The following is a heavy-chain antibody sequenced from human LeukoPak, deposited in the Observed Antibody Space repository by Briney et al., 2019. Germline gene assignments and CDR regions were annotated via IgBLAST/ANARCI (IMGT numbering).Heavy chain of an antibody. CDR2: ISSNGGST. CDR3: AREVVVVRNAFDI. D-gene: IGHD3-22*01. J-gene: IGHJ3*02. CDR1: GFTFSSYA. V-gene: IGHV3-64*01. Sequence: PGGSLRLSCAASGFTFSSYAMHWVRQAPGKGLEYVSAISSNGGSTYYANSVKGRFTISRDNSKNTLYLQMGSLRAEDMAVYYCAREVVVVRNAFDIWGQGTMVTVSS.